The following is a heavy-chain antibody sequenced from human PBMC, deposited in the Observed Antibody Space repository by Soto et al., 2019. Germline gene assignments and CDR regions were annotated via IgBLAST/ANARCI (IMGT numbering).Heavy chain of an antibody. CDR1: GGSFSGEY. Sequence: SETLSLTCAVYGGSFSGEYWSWIRQPPGKGLEWIGEINHSGSTNYNPSLKSRVTISVDTSKNQFSLKLSSVTAADTAVYYCARVPFERAKKNWFDPWGQGTLVT. CDR2: INHSGST. D-gene: IGHD1-1*01. CDR3: ARVPFERAKKNWFDP. V-gene: IGHV4-34*01. J-gene: IGHJ5*02.